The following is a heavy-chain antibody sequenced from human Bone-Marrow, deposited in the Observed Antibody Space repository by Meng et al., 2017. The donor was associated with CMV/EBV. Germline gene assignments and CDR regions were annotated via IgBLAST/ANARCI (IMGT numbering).Heavy chain of an antibody. CDR3: AGSLRAFDI. Sequence: SLRLSCEASGFTFDDYAMHWVRQAPGKGLEWVSGIAWNGGDIGSADSVKGRFIISRDKARNSLYLQMDRQRLEDTALYYCAGSLRAFDIWGQGIMVTVSS. J-gene: IGHJ3*02. CDR2: IAWNGGDI. V-gene: IGHV3-9*01. D-gene: IGHD4/OR15-4a*01. CDR1: GFTFDDYA.